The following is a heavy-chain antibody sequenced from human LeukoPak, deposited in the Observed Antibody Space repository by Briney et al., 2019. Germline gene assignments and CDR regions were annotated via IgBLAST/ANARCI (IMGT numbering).Heavy chain of an antibody. CDR1: GFTFSGYD. D-gene: IGHD4-17*01. CDR3: ARDGRGDPIKNAFDI. J-gene: IGHJ3*02. V-gene: IGHV3-48*03. CDR2: VSSSGSTI. Sequence: GGSLRLSCAASGFTFSGYDMSWVRQAPGKGLEWVSYVSSSGSTIYSADSVKGRFTISRDNAKNSLYLQMNSLRAEDTAIYYCARDGRGDPIKNAFDIWGQGTRVTVSS.